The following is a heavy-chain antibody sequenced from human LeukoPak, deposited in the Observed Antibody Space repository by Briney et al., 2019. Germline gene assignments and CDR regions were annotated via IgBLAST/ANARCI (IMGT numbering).Heavy chain of an antibody. Sequence: GGSLRLSCAASGFTFSSYWMHWVRQAPGKGLVWVSRINSDGSSTSYADSVKGRFTISRDNAKNTLYLQMNSLRAEDTAVYYCARGGSGWYVGGAFDYWGQGTLVTVSS. J-gene: IGHJ4*02. CDR2: INSDGSST. CDR3: ARGGSGWYVGGAFDY. V-gene: IGHV3-74*01. D-gene: IGHD6-19*01. CDR1: GFTFSSYW.